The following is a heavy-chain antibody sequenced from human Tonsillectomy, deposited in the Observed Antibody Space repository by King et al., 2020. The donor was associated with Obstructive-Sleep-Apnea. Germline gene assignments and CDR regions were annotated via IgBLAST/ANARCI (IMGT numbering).Heavy chain of an antibody. D-gene: IGHD5-18*01. V-gene: IGHV3-21*01. J-gene: IGHJ4*02. CDR1: GFTFSSYS. CDR3: ARDSSYTATFDY. Sequence: VQLVESGGGLVKPGGSLRLSCAASGFTFSSYSMNWVRQAPGKGLEWVSSIRSSSSYINHADSVKGRFTISRDNAKNSLYLQMNSLRAEDTAVYYCARDSSYTATFDYWGQGTLVTVSS. CDR2: IRSSSSYI.